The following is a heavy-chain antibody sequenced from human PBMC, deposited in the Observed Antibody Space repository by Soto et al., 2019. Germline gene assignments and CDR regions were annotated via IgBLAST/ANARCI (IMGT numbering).Heavy chain of an antibody. J-gene: IGHJ3*02. CDR2: IYWDDDK. CDR1: GFSLSTSGVG. D-gene: IGHD6-13*01. CDR3: AHRRIAAAINAFDI. Sequence: QITLKESGPTLVKPTQTLTLTCTFSGFSLSTSGVGVGWIRQPPGKALEWLALIYWDDDKRYSPSLKSRLTIXEXTXXNQVVLTMTNMDPVDTATYYCAHRRIAAAINAFDIWGQGTMVTVSS. V-gene: IGHV2-5*02.